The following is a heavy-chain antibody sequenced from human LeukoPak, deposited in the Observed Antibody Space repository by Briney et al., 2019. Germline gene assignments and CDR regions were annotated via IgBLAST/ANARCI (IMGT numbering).Heavy chain of an antibody. CDR1: GYTFTGYY. CDR3: ARSSVGATPGDFDY. Sequence: PGASVKVSCKASGYTFTGYYMHWVRQAPGQGLEWMGWINPNSGGTNYAQKFQGRVTMTRDMSTSTVYMELSSLRSEDTAVYYCARSSVGATPGDFDYWGQGTLVTVSS. D-gene: IGHD1-26*01. V-gene: IGHV1-2*02. CDR2: INPNSGGT. J-gene: IGHJ4*02.